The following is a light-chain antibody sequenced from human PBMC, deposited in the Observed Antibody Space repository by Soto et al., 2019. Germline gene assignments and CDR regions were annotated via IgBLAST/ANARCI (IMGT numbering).Light chain of an antibody. Sequence: IQMTQSPSSLSASVGDRVTITCRASQGISSYLAWYQQKVGKAPRLLIYDASTLQSGVPSRFSGSGSGTDFTLTISSLQTEDFATYYCLQVNSYPYSFGQGTKLEIK. J-gene: IGKJ2*01. V-gene: IGKV1-9*01. CDR2: DAS. CDR1: QGISSY. CDR3: LQVNSYPYS.